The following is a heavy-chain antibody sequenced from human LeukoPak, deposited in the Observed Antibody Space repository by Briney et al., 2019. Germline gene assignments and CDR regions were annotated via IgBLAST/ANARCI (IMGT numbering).Heavy chain of an antibody. Sequence: SETLSLTCTVSGGSISSYYWSWIRQPPGKGLEWIGYIYYSGSTNYNPSLKSRATISVDTSKNQFSLKLSSVTAAATAVYYCARELYCSSTSCYDGDAFDIWGQGTMVTVSS. CDR1: GGSISSYY. CDR3: ARELYCSSTSCYDGDAFDI. D-gene: IGHD2-2*01. CDR2: IYYSGST. J-gene: IGHJ3*02. V-gene: IGHV4-59*01.